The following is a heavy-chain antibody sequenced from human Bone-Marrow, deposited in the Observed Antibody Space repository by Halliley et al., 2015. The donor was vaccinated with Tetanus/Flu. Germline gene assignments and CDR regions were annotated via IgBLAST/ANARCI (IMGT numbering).Heavy chain of an antibody. V-gene: IGHV3-74*01. CDR1: GFTFSGHW. D-gene: IGHD2-15*01. Sequence: SLRLSCAASGFTFSGHWMHWVRQGPGKGLVWVSRIHTVGSAISYADSVRGRFTISRDNGKNTLYLQMNSLRAEETAVYYCARDQPAARGGCFGYGGQGTLVSVSS. CDR3: ARDQPAARGGCFGY. J-gene: IGHJ4*02. CDR2: IHTVGSAI.